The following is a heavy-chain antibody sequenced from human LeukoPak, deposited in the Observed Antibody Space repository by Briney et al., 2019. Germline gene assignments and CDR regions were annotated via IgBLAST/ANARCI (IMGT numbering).Heavy chain of an antibody. D-gene: IGHD3-22*01. Sequence: SVKVSCKASGGTFSSYAISWVRQAPGQGLEWMGGIIPIFGAANYAQKFQGRVTITADESTSTAYMELSSLRSEDTAVYYCARDRHYYDSSGYYYAYFDYWGQGTLVTVSS. CDR3: ARDRHYYDSSGYYYAYFDY. CDR2: IIPIFGAA. V-gene: IGHV1-69*13. CDR1: GGTFSSYA. J-gene: IGHJ4*02.